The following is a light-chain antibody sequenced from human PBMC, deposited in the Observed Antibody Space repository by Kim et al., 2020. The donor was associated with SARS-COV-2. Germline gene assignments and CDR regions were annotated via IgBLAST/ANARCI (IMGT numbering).Light chain of an antibody. CDR2: NVN. V-gene: IGLV1-44*01. CDR1: RSNIGSNA. Sequence: QRVTISCSGSRSNIGSNAVSWYQQLPGTAPKLLIYNVNHRPSGIPDRFSGSKSGTSASLAISGLQSEDEADYFCSSWADSLNGHVVFGGGTQLTVL. J-gene: IGLJ2*01. CDR3: SSWADSLNGHVV.